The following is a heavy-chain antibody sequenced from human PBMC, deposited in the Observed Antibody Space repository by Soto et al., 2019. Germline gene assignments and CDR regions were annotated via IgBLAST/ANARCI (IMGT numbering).Heavy chain of an antibody. Sequence: QVQLKQWGAGLLKPSETLSLTCAVYDGSFGDYHWSWIRQPPGKGLEWIGEINHSGSTNYNPSLKSRVTLSVDTSKNQFSLKLRSVTAADTAVYYCARRVSILYYFDYWGQGTLVTVSS. CDR1: DGSFGDYH. J-gene: IGHJ4*02. CDR2: INHSGST. D-gene: IGHD3-9*01. CDR3: ARRVSILYYFDY. V-gene: IGHV4-34*01.